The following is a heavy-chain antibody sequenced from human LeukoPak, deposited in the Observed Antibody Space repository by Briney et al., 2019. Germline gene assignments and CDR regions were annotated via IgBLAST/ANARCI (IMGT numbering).Heavy chain of an antibody. CDR3: ARGLRIFDSSGYHLPDACDI. V-gene: IGHV1-69*05. Sequence: SVKVSCKASGGTFSSYAISWVRQAPGQGLEWMGRIIPIFGTANYAQKSQGRVTITTDESTSTAYMALSRLRSEDTAVYYCARGLRIFDSSGYHLPDACDIWGQGRIVTVSS. D-gene: IGHD3-22*01. CDR1: GGTFSSYA. CDR2: IIPIFGTA. J-gene: IGHJ3*02.